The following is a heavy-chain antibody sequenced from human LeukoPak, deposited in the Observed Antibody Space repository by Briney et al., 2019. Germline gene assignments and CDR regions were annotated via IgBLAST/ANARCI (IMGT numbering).Heavy chain of an antibody. J-gene: IGHJ5*02. CDR2: IIPIFDTA. CDR1: GGTFSSYA. D-gene: IGHD2-15*01. CDR3: ARGYCSGGSCYSNWFDP. Sequence: GSSVKVSCKASGGTFSSYAISWVRQAPGQGLEWMGGIIPIFDTAKYAQKFQGRVTITADESTSTAYMELSSLRSEDTAVYYCARGYCSGGSCYSNWFDPWGQGTLVTVSS. V-gene: IGHV1-69*01.